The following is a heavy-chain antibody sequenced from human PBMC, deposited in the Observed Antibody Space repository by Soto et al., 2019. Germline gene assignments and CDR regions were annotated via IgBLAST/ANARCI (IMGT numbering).Heavy chain of an antibody. CDR1: GGTFSSYA. CDR3: ARVAPQYYDFWSGYYSGWLDP. V-gene: IGHV1-69*06. J-gene: IGHJ5*02. Sequence: ASVKVSCKASGGTFSSYAISWVRQAPGQGLEWMGGIIPIFGTANYAQKFQGRVTITADKSTSTAYMELSSLRSEDTAVYYCARVAPQYYDFWSGYYSGWLDPWGQGTLVTVSS. D-gene: IGHD3-3*01. CDR2: IIPIFGTA.